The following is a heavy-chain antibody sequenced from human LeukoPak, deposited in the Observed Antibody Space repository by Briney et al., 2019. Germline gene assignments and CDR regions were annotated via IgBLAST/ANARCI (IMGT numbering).Heavy chain of an antibody. CDR2: IYTSGST. CDR3: AREWVVIFGVVITELYFDY. CDR1: GGSISSGSYY. J-gene: IGHJ4*02. V-gene: IGHV4-61*02. Sequence: PSETLSLTCTVSGGSISSGSYYWSWIRQPAGKGLEWIGRIYTSGSTNYNPSLKSRVTISVDTSKNQFSLKLSSVTAADTAVYYCAREWVVIFGVVITELYFDYWGQGTLVTVSS. D-gene: IGHD3-3*01.